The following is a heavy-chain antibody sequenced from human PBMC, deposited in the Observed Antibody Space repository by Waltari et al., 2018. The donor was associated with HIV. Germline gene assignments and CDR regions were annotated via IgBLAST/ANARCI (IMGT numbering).Heavy chain of an antibody. D-gene: IGHD2-8*01. CDR2: IKQDGSEK. Sequence: EVQLVESGGGLVQPGGSLSLPWAASGFTLSSFWMSWVRQAPGKGLEWVANIKQDGSEKYYVDSMKGRFTISRDNAKNSLYLQINSLRAEDTAVYYCAGRSPARRLNWFDPWGQGTLVIVSS. CDR1: GFTLSSFW. J-gene: IGHJ5*02. CDR3: AGRSPARRLNWFDP. V-gene: IGHV3-7*01.